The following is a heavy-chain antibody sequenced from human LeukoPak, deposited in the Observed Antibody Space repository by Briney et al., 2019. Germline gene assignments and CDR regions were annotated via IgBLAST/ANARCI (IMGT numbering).Heavy chain of an antibody. CDR3: ARGTLDN. D-gene: IGHD3/OR15-3a*01. J-gene: IGHJ4*02. V-gene: IGHV3-53*01. CDR2: ICRYRST. CDR1: GFSVTTSY. Sequence: GRTLGLSRAAAGFSVTTSYINSVRQAPGTGLEWFSVICRYRSTKYADSVKPRFTNSRDNSKNMLYLQMKSLSFEHTAVYYCARGTLDNWGQGTLVTVPS.